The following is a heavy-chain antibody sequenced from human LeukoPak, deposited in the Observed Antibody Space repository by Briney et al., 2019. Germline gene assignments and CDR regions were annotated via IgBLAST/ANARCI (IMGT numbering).Heavy chain of an antibody. J-gene: IGHJ3*02. Sequence: SETPSLTCTVSGYSISSGYYWGWIRQPPGKGLEWIGSIYHSGSTYYNPSLKSRVTISVDTSKNQFSLKLSSVTAADTAVYYCARAFYELSDAFDIWGQGTMVTVSS. V-gene: IGHV4-38-2*02. CDR2: IYHSGST. CDR1: GYSISSGYY. CDR3: ARAFYELSDAFDI. D-gene: IGHD5/OR15-5a*01.